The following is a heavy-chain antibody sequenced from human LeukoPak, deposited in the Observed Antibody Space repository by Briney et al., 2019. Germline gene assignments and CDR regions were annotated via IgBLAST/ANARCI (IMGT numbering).Heavy chain of an antibody. Sequence: ASVKVSCKASGYAFTGYVIHFVRQAPGQGLEWMGWISAYNGNTNYAQKLQGRVTMTTDTSTSTAYMELRSLRSDDTAVYYCARDRGDFWSGYVKRNNWFDPWGQGTLVTVSP. CDR1: GYAFTGYV. V-gene: IGHV1-18*04. CDR2: ISAYNGNT. J-gene: IGHJ5*02. D-gene: IGHD3-3*01. CDR3: ARDRGDFWSGYVKRNNWFDP.